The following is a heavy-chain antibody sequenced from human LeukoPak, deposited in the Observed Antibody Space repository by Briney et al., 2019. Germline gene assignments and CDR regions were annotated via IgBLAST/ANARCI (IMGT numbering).Heavy chain of an antibody. D-gene: IGHD1-26*01. V-gene: IGHV4-31*03. J-gene: IGHJ3*02. Sequence: SQTLSLTCTVSGGSISSGGYYWSWIRQHPGKGLEWIGYIYYSGSTYYNPSLKSRVTISVDTSKNQFSLKLSSVTAAGTAVYYCARGVVGGTYDAFDIWGQGTTVTVSS. CDR3: ARGVVGGTYDAFDI. CDR2: IYYSGST. CDR1: GGSISSGGYY.